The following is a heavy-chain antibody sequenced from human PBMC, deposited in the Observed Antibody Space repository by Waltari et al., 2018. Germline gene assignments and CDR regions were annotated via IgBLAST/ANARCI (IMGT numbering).Heavy chain of an antibody. CDR3: ARFERNPAAMQYNWFDP. CDR2: INHSGST. J-gene: IGHJ5*02. CDR1: GGSFSGYY. D-gene: IGHD2-2*01. V-gene: IGHV4-34*01. Sequence: VQLQQWGAGLLKPSESLSLTCAVYGGSFSGYYCSWIRQPPGKGLEWIGEINHSGSTNYNPSLKSRVTISVDTSKNQFSLKLSSVTAADTAVYYCARFERNPAAMQYNWFDPWGQGTLVTVSS.